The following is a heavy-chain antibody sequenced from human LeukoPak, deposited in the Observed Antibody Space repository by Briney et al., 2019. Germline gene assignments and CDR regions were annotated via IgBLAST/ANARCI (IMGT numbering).Heavy chain of an antibody. CDR2: INHSGRT. CDR1: GGSFSGYY. J-gene: IGHJ5*02. D-gene: IGHD6-6*01. V-gene: IGHV4-34*01. CDR3: ARRPRVYSSSEDWFDP. Sequence: SETLSLTCAVYGGSFSGYYWSWIRQPPGKGLEWIGEINHSGRTNYNPSLKSRVTISVDTSKNQFSLKLSSVTAADTAVYYCARRPRVYSSSEDWFDPWGQGTLVTVSS.